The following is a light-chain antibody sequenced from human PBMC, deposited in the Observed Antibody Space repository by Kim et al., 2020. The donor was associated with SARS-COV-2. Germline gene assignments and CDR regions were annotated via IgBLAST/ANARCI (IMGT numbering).Light chain of an antibody. CDR2: AAS. CDR3: QQYYTYPQT. CDR1: LGISSY. V-gene: IGKV1-8*01. Sequence: ASTGDIVTITCRATLGISSYLAWYQQKPGKAPNLLIYAASTLQSGVPARVSGSGSWTDFTLTISYLQSEDFATYYCQQYYTYPQTFGQGTKVEIK. J-gene: IGKJ1*01.